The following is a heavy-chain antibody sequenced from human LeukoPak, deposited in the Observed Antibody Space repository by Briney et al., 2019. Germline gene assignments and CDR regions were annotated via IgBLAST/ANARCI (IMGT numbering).Heavy chain of an antibody. J-gene: IGHJ3*02. D-gene: IGHD3-22*01. CDR3: SRDGTEGDNSAFDI. CDR2: IRRKRNGYTT. V-gene: IGHV3-72*01. CDR1: GFRFSDYI. Sequence: GGSLRLSCAASGFRFSDYILDWVRQAPGNGLEWVGRIRRKRNGYTTEYAASVKGRFTISRDDLKKSLDLHMTSLKTDDTAVYYCSRDGTEGDNSAFDIWGQGTMVTVSS.